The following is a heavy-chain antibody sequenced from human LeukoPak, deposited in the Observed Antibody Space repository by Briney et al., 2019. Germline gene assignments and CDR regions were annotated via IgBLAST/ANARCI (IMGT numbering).Heavy chain of an antibody. D-gene: IGHD2-2*01. CDR1: GFTFSSYG. CDR3: AKDQDIVVVPAAPKSGYFDY. J-gene: IGHJ4*02. Sequence: PGGSLRLSCAASGFTFSSYGMHWVRQAPGKGLEWVAFIRYDGSNKYYADSVKGRFTISRDNSKNTLYLQMNSLRAEDTAVYYCAKDQDIVVVPAAPKSGYFDYWGQGTLVTVSS. V-gene: IGHV3-30*02. CDR2: IRYDGSNK.